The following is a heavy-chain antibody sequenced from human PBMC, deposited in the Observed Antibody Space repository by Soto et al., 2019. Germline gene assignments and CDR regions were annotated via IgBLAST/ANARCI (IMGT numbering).Heavy chain of an antibody. CDR1: GDTFSSYG. D-gene: IGHD1-20*01. J-gene: IGHJ4*02. CDR2: ISGYNGNT. V-gene: IGHV1-18*01. CDR3: AREASITGTPEY. Sequence: QVQLVQSGAEVKKPGSSVKVSCKVSGDTFSSYGISWVRQAPGQGLEWMGWISGYNGNTKFAQKLQGRLTMTTDTSTSTAYMELRSLRSDDTAVYYCAREASITGTPEYWGQGTLVTVSS.